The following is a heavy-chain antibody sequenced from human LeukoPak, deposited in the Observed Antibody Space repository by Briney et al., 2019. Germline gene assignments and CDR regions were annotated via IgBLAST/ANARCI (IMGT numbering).Heavy chain of an antibody. CDR3: AREDYGGNSINFDY. CDR2: IYTSGST. Sequence: SETLSLTCTVSGGSISSYYWSWIRQPAGKGLEWIGRIYTSGSTNYNPSLKSRVTMSVDTSKNQFSLKPSSVTAADTAVYYCAREDYGGNSINFDYWGQGTLVTVSS. J-gene: IGHJ4*02. V-gene: IGHV4-4*07. D-gene: IGHD4-23*01. CDR1: GGSISSYY.